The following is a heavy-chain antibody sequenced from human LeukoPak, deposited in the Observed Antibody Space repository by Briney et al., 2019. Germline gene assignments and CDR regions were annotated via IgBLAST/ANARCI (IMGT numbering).Heavy chain of an antibody. V-gene: IGHV4-4*07. CDR3: AREHSSSERSLDY. J-gene: IGHJ4*02. CDR2: IYPSGSF. Sequence: SETLSLTCTVSGGSISSYYWSWIRQPAGKGLEWIGRIYPSGSFNYNPSLESRVTMSLDTSKNQFSLNLISVTAADTAVYYCAREHSSSERSLDYWGQGTLVTVSS. D-gene: IGHD6-6*01. CDR1: GGSISSYY.